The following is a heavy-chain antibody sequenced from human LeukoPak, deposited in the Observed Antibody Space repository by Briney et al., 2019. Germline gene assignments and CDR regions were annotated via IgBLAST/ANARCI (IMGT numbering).Heavy chain of an antibody. CDR2: ISVDSHST. V-gene: IGHV3-43*02. D-gene: IGHD4-23*01. CDR1: GFTFDAYA. Sequence: GGSLRLSCAASGFTFDAYAMHWVRQAPGKGLEWVSLISVDSHSTFYADSVKGRFTISRDNAKNSVYLQMNSLRAEDTGVYYCARQFPSRGYGGSDYWGQGTLVTVSS. CDR3: ARQFPSRGYGGSDY. J-gene: IGHJ4*02.